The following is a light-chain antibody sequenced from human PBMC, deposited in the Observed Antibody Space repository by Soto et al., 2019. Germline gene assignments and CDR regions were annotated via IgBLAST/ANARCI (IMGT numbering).Light chain of an antibody. CDR1: QSVTIY. CDR3: QQRSNWPRP. V-gene: IGKV3-11*01. J-gene: IGKJ5*01. Sequence: EVVLTQSPATLSLSPGEGATLSCRASQSVTIYLAWYQKKSGQPPRLLIYDVSKRATGIPARFSGSGSGTDFNLNIASLEPEDSAFYFCQQRSNWPRPFGQGTRLEIK. CDR2: DVS.